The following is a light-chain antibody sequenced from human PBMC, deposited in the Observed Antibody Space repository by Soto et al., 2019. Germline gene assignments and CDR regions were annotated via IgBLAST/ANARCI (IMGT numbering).Light chain of an antibody. CDR3: CSYAGSSTSLYV. V-gene: IGLV2-23*02. Sequence: QSVLTQPASVSGSPGQSITISCTGTSSDVGSYNLVSWYQQHPGKAPKLMICEVSKRPSGVSNLFSGSKSGNTASLTISGLQAEDEADYYCCSYAGSSTSLYVFGTGTKVTVL. CDR1: SSDVGSYNL. CDR2: EVS. J-gene: IGLJ1*01.